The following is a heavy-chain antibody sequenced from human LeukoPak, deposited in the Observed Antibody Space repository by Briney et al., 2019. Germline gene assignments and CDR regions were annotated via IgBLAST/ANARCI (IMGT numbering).Heavy chain of an antibody. Sequence: RPGRSLRLSCAASGFTFSSYGMHWVREAPGKGLEWVAVISYDGSNKYYADSVKGRFTISRDNSKNTLYLQMNSLRAEDTAVYYCAKDNSEWEPSDAFDIWGQGTMVTVPS. D-gene: IGHD1-26*01. CDR2: ISYDGSNK. J-gene: IGHJ3*02. CDR3: AKDNSEWEPSDAFDI. CDR1: GFTFSSYG. V-gene: IGHV3-30*18.